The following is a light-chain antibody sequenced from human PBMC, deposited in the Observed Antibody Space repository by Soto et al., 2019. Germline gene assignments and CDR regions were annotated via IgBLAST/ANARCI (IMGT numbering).Light chain of an antibody. CDR2: EVS. Sequence: QSVLTQPPSVSGSPGQSVTISCTGTSNDVGSYNRVSWYQQPPGTAPKVIIYEVSNRPSVVHDRFSGSKSGNTASLTISGLQAEDEADYFCSLYTSSSTYVFGTGTKLTVL. J-gene: IGLJ1*01. CDR1: SNDVGSYNR. CDR3: SLYTSSSTYV. V-gene: IGLV2-18*01.